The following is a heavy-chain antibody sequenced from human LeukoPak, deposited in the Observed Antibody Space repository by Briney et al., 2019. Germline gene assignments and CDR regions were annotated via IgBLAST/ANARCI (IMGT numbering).Heavy chain of an antibody. CDR3: ARENIVAYYFDY. CDR2: INSDGSST. V-gene: IGHV3-74*01. Sequence: GGSLRLSCAASGFTFSNSWMHWVRQAPGKGLVWVSRINSDGSSTSYADSVKGRFTISRDNAKNTLYLQMNSLRAEDTAVYYCARENIVAYYFDYWGQGALVTVSS. CDR1: GFTFSNSW. D-gene: IGHD5-12*01. J-gene: IGHJ4*02.